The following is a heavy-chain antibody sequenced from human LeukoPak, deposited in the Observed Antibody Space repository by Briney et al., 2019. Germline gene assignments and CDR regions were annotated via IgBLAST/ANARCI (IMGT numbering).Heavy chain of an antibody. Sequence: SETLSLTCIVSGGPISSSRDYWAWIRQPPGKGLEWIASIYYSGSTYYSPSLKSRVIISVDTSKNQFSLKLTSVTAADTAVYYCVRGPYGSGISNWFDPWGQGTLVIVSS. D-gene: IGHD3-10*01. J-gene: IGHJ5*02. CDR1: GGPISSSRDY. CDR3: VRGPYGSGISNWFDP. CDR2: IYYSGST. V-gene: IGHV4-39*07.